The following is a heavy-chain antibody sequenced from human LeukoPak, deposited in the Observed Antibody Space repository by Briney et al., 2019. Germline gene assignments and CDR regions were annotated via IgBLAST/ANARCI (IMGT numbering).Heavy chain of an antibody. V-gene: IGHV3-48*03. J-gene: IGHJ4*02. CDR1: GFTFSSYE. D-gene: IGHD6-19*01. Sequence: GSLRLSCAASGFTFSSYEMSWVRQAPGKGLEWVSYISSSGSTIYYTDSVKGRFTISRDNAKNLLYLQMNSLRAEDTAVYYCARGGSSGRYDYFDYWGQGTLVTVSS. CDR3: ARGGSSGRYDYFDY. CDR2: ISSSGSTI.